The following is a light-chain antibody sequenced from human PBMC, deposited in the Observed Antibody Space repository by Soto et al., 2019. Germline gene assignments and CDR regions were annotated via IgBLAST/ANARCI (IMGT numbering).Light chain of an antibody. CDR2: LERSGSY. CDR3: ETWDSNTRV. V-gene: IGLV4-60*02. J-gene: IGLJ2*01. Sequence: QPVLTQSSSASASLGSSVKLTCTLSSGHSSYIIAWHQQQPGKAPRYLMKLERSGSYNKGSGVPDRFSGSSSGADRYLTISNLQFEDEADYYCETWDSNTRVFGGGTKQTVL. CDR1: SGHSSYI.